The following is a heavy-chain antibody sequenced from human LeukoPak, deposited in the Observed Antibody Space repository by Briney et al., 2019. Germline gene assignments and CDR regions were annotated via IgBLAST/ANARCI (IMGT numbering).Heavy chain of an antibody. CDR1: GGSFSGYY. Sequence: SETLSLTCAVYGGSFSGYYWSWIRQPPGKGLEWIGEINHSGSTNYNPSLKSRVTISVDTSKNQFSLKLSSVTAADTAVYYCARGRRTMVRGVINNWFDPWGQGTLVTVSS. D-gene: IGHD3-10*01. CDR2: INHSGST. V-gene: IGHV4-34*01. CDR3: ARGRRTMVRGVINNWFDP. J-gene: IGHJ5*02.